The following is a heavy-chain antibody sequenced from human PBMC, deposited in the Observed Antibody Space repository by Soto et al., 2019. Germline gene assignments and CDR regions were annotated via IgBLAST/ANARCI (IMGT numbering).Heavy chain of an antibody. V-gene: IGHV1-69*01. CDR2: TMPIFGAT. CDR3: ARDADLDY. J-gene: IGHJ4*02. CDR1: GGTFSSNP. Sequence: QVQLVQSGAEVKKPGSSVKVSCKASGGTFSSNPFTWMRQAPGRGLEWMGETMPIFGATNYAQKFQDRVTITADESTTTVYMELSSLRSEDTAVYYCARDADLDYWGQGTLVTVSS.